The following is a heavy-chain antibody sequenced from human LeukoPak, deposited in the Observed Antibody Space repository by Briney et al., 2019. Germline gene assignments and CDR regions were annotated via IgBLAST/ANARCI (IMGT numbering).Heavy chain of an antibody. J-gene: IGHJ4*02. D-gene: IGHD6-13*01. Sequence: GGSLRLSCAASGFTFDDYAMHWVRQAPGKGLEWVSLISWDGGSTYYADSVKGRFTISRDNSKNSLYLQMNSLRAEDTALYYCAKGTSSWHEFDYWGQGTLVTVSS. CDR1: GFTFDDYA. CDR3: AKGTSSWHEFDY. V-gene: IGHV3-43D*03. CDR2: ISWDGGST.